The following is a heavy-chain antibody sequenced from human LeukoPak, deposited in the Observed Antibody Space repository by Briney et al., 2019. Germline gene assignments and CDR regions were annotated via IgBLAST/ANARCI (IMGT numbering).Heavy chain of an antibody. J-gene: IGHJ3*02. Sequence: GGSLRLTCAASGFTFSSYGMDWVRQAPGKGLEWVAFIRYDGNNKDYADSVKGRFTISRDNSKNTLYLQMNSLRVEDTAVYYCAKGYGDLVAFDIWGQGTMVTVSS. D-gene: IGHD4-17*01. CDR2: IRYDGNNK. V-gene: IGHV3-30*02. CDR1: GFTFSSYG. CDR3: AKGYGDLVAFDI.